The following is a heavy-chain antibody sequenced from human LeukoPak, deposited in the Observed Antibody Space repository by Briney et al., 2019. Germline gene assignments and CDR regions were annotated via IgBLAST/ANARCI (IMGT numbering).Heavy chain of an antibody. J-gene: IGHJ4*02. Sequence: SVKVSCKASGYTFTSYGISWVRQAPGQGLEWMGRIIPILGIANYAQKFQGRVTITADKSTSTAYMELSSLRSEDTAVYYCARWGSPYSYGYFDYWGQGTLVTVSS. CDR2: IIPILGIA. CDR1: GYTFTSYG. CDR3: ARWGSPYSYGYFDY. V-gene: IGHV1-69*04. D-gene: IGHD5-18*01.